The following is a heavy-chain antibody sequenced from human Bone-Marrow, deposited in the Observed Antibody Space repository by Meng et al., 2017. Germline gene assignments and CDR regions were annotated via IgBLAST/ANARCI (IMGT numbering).Heavy chain of an antibody. CDR1: GGSISSGGYY. J-gene: IGHJ4*02. CDR3: ARGYYDSSGYYFCDY. Sequence: SETLSLTCTVSGGSISSGGYYWSWIRQHPGKGLEWIGYIYYSGSTYYNPSLKSRVTISVDTSKNQFSLKLSSVTAADTAMYYCARGYYDSSGYYFCDYWGQGTLVTVSS. V-gene: IGHV4-31*03. D-gene: IGHD3-22*01. CDR2: IYYSGST.